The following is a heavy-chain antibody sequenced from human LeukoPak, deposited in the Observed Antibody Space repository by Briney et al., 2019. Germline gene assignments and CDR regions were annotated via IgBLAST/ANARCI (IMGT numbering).Heavy chain of an antibody. D-gene: IGHD1-26*01. J-gene: IGHJ6*02. CDR2: INSDGSST. CDR1: GFTFSNYW. V-gene: IGHV3-74*01. CDR3: ARARSGSSAGNYGMDV. Sequence: PGGSLRLSCAASGFTFSNYWMHWVRQAPGKGLVWVSRINSDGSSTTYADSVKGRFTISRDNAKNTLYVQMNSLRAEDTAVYYCARARSGSSAGNYGMDVWGQGTTVTVSS.